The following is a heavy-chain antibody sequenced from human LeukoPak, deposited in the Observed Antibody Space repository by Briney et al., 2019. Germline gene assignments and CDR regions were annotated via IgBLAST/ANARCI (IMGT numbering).Heavy chain of an antibody. D-gene: IGHD3/OR15-3a*01. CDR2: ISSSSSYI. Sequence: GGSLRLPCAASGFTFSSYSMNWVRQAPGKGLEWVSSISSSSSYIYYADSVKGRFTISRDNAKNSLYLQMNSLRAEDTAVYYCARDLNWAFDYWGQGTLVTVSS. J-gene: IGHJ4*02. CDR3: ARDLNWAFDY. V-gene: IGHV3-21*01. CDR1: GFTFSSYS.